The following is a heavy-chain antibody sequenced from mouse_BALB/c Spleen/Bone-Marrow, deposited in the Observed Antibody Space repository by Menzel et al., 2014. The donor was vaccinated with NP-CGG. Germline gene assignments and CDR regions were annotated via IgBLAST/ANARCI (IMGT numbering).Heavy chain of an antibody. CDR1: GYAFXNSW. J-gene: IGHJ4*01. CDR2: IYPGDGDT. CDR3: ARSDGYRALDY. D-gene: IGHD2-3*01. Sequence: VQLQQSGPELVKPGASVRISCKASGYAFXNSWVNWVKQRPGQGLEWIGRIYPGDGDTYYNGKFKGKATLTADKSSSTAYMQLSSLTSVDSAVYFCARSDGYRALDYWGQGTSVTVSS. V-gene: IGHV1-82*01.